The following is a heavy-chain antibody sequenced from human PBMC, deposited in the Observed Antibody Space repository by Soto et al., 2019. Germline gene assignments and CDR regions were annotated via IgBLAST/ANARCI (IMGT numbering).Heavy chain of an antibody. CDR1: GFSLSDYW. J-gene: IGHJ4*02. V-gene: IGHV3-7*01. D-gene: IGHD6-19*01. Sequence: EVQLVESGGGVVKPGGSLRLSCAASGFSLSDYWMNWVRQAPGKGLEWVAIIKQDGSDRYYVDSVKGRFTISRDNTKNSLYLQMSSLRVEDTALYYCARGRGWLHDYWGQGTLVTVSS. CDR2: IKQDGSDR. CDR3: ARGRGWLHDY.